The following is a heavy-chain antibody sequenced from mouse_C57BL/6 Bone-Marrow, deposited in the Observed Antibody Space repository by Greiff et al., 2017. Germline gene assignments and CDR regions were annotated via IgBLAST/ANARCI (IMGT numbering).Heavy chain of an antibody. CDR2: IHPYNGDT. V-gene: IGHV14-4*01. J-gene: IGHJ2*01. CDR1: GYTITDDY. CDR3: TTYGSGY. Sequence: EVQVVQSGAELVRPGASVKLSCTASGYTITDDYMHWVKQRPGQGLEWIGWIHPYNGDTEYASKFKGKATLTVDTSSNTAYLQLSSLTSEDTAVYYCTTYGSGYWGQGTTLTVSS. D-gene: IGHD1-1*01.